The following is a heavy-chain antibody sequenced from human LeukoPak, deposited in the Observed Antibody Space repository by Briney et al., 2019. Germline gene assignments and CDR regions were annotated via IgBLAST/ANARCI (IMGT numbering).Heavy chain of an antibody. CDR2: ISGSGGST. J-gene: IGHJ4*02. CDR1: GFTFSSYA. D-gene: IGHD5-18*01. CDR3: AKVSGYSKKFDY. V-gene: IGHV3-23*01. Sequence: GGSLRLSCAASGFTFSSYAMSWVRQAPGKGLEWASAISGSGGSTYYADSVKGRFTISRDNSKNTLYLQMNSLRAEDTAVYYCAKVSGYSKKFDYWGQGTLVTVSS.